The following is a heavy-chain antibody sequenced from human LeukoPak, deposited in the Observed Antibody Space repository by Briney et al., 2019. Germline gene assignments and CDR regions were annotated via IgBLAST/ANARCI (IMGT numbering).Heavy chain of an antibody. CDR1: GFTFSSYA. J-gene: IGHJ5*02. CDR2: ISYDGSNK. D-gene: IGHD2-2*01. V-gene: IGHV3-30*04. Sequence: GRSLRLSCAASGFTFSSYAMHWVRQAPGKGLEWVAVISYDGSNKYYADSVKGRFTISRDNPKNTLYLQMNSLRAEDTAVYYCARASRYCSSTSCWYWFDPWGQGTLVTVSS. CDR3: ARASRYCSSTSCWYWFDP.